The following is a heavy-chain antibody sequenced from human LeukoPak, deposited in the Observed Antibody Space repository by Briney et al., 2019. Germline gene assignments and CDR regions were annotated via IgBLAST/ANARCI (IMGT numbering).Heavy chain of an antibody. J-gene: IGHJ4*02. CDR3: ARGSSSGWHRPFDY. CDR1: GSTVSSNY. Sequence: GGSLRLSCAASGSTVSSNYMSWVRQAPGKGLEWVSVIYSGGSTYYADSVKGRFTISRDNSKNTLYLQMNSLRAEDTAVYYCARGSSSGWHRPFDYWGQGTLVTVSS. V-gene: IGHV3-66*01. D-gene: IGHD6-19*01. CDR2: IYSGGST.